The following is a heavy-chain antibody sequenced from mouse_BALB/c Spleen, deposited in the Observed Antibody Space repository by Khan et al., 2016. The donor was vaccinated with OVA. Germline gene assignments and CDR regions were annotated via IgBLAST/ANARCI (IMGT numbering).Heavy chain of an antibody. CDR3: ARAGWDVFAY. CDR2: IYPGSDST. D-gene: IGHD4-1*01. J-gene: IGHJ3*01. Sequence: VQLQESGPELVKPGASVKMSCKASGYTFTDYVMNWVKQRNGQGLEWIVQIYPGSDSTYYNEKFKGKATLTADRSSSTAYMQLSNLTSEDSAVYFCARAGWDVFAYWGQGTLVTVSA. CDR1: GYTFTDYV. V-gene: IGHV1-77*01.